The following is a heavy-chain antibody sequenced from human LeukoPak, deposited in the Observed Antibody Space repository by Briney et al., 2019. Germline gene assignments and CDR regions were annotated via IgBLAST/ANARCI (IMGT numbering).Heavy chain of an antibody. CDR3: ARVRKDGYSYGFYDL. CDR2: ISSGSYI. D-gene: IGHD5-18*01. V-gene: IGHV3-48*03. J-gene: IGHJ5*02. Sequence: GGSLRLSCAASGFSFSTSEMNWVRQAPGKGLECISYISSGSYIHYADSVKGRFTISRDNAKNSLYLQMSSLRVEDTALYYCARVRKDGYSYGFYDLWGQGTLVTVSS. CDR1: GFSFSTSE.